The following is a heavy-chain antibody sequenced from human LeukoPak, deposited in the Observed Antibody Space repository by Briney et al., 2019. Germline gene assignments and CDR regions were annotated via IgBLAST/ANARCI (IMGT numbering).Heavy chain of an antibody. CDR2: IYYSGST. Sequence: PSETVSLTCTVSGDSISRSRYFWGWIRQPPGKGLERVGNIYYSGSTYYNPSLKSRVTMSVDTSKNQFSLKLTSVTAADTAVYYCARGSPSGYVGDWFDPWGQGTLVIVSS. CDR3: ARGSPSGYVGDWFDP. J-gene: IGHJ5*02. D-gene: IGHD5-12*01. V-gene: IGHV4-39*07. CDR1: GDSISRSRYF.